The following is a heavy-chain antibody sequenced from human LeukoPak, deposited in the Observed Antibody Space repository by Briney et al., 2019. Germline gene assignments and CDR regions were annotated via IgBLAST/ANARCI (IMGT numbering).Heavy chain of an antibody. Sequence: PSEILSLTCTVSGYSISSGYYWGWIRQPPGKGLEWIGSIYHSGSTYYNPSLKSRVTISVDTSKNQFSLKLSSVTAADTAVYYCARTECGGDCYSFDYWGQGTLVTVSS. CDR2: IYHSGST. D-gene: IGHD2-21*02. J-gene: IGHJ4*02. V-gene: IGHV4-38-2*02. CDR1: GYSISSGYY. CDR3: ARTECGGDCYSFDY.